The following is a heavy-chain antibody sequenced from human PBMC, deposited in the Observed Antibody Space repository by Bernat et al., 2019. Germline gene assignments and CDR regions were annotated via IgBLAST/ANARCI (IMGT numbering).Heavy chain of an antibody. V-gene: IGHV3-23*01. Sequence: EVQLLESGGGLVQPGGSLRLSCAASGFTFSSYAMSWARQAPGKGLEWVSAISGSGGSTYYADSVKGRFTISRDNSKNTLYLQMNSLRAEDTAVYYCAKDPGYGDYAFDIWGQGTMVTVSS. CDR1: GFTFSSYA. CDR3: AKDPGYGDYAFDI. J-gene: IGHJ3*02. CDR2: ISGSGGST. D-gene: IGHD4-17*01.